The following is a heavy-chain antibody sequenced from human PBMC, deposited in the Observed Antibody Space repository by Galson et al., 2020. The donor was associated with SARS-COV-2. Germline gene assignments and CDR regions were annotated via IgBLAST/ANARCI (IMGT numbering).Heavy chain of an antibody. CDR1: GYSISSGYY. CDR3: ASHFDY. J-gene: IGHJ4*02. V-gene: IGHV4-38-2*01. Sequence: SETLSLTCAVSGYSISSGYYWGWIRQPPGQGLEWIGSIYHSGSTYYTPSLKSRVTISVDTSKNQFSLKLSSVTAADTAVYYCASHFDYWGQGTLVTVSS. CDR2: IYHSGST.